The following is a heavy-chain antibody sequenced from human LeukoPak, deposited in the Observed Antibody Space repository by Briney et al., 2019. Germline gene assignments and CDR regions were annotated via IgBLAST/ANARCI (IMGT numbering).Heavy chain of an antibody. V-gene: IGHV4-38-2*02. CDR2: ISRSGGV. Sequence: SETLSLTCTVSGYSISSGYYWGWIRQPPGKGLDWIGSISRSGGVYYNPSLKSRVTISVDTSKNQFSLKLSSVTAADTAVYYCARVRRTAAGSFDYWGQGTLVTVSS. J-gene: IGHJ4*02. CDR1: GYSISSGYY. CDR3: ARVRRTAAGSFDY. D-gene: IGHD6-13*01.